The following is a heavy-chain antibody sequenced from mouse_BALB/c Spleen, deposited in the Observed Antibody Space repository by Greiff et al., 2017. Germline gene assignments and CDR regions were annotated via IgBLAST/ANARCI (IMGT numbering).Heavy chain of an antibody. CDR2: INSNGGST. CDR1: GFTFSSYG. D-gene: IGHD1-1*01. CDR3: ARWDYYGSSYYYAMDY. Sequence: EVQGVESGGGLVQPGGSLKLSCAASGFTFSSYGMSWVRQTPDKRLELVATINSNGGSTYYPDSVKGRFTISRDNAKNTLYLQMSSLKSEDTAMYYCARWDYYGSSYYYAMDYWGQGTSVTVSS. J-gene: IGHJ4*01. V-gene: IGHV5-6-3*01.